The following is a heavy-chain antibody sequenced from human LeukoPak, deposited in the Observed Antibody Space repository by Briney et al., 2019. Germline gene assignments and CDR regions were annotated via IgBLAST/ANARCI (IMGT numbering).Heavy chain of an antibody. CDR1: GGSISSGSYY. D-gene: IGHD5-24*01. V-gene: IGHV4-61*10. J-gene: IGHJ4*02. CDR3: AREERWLQAFDY. Sequence: SQTLSLTCTVSGGSISSGSYYWSWIRQPAGKGLEWIGYIYYSGSTNYNPSLKSRVTISVDTSKNQFSLKLSSVTAADTAVYYCAREERWLQAFDYWGQGTLVTVSS. CDR2: IYYSGST.